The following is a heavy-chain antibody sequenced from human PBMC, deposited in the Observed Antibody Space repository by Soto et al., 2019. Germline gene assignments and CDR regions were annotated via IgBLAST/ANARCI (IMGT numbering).Heavy chain of an antibody. CDR2: IIPILGIA. V-gene: IGHV1-69*04. J-gene: IGHJ3*02. CDR3: ARDLPIEDAFDI. CDR1: GGTFSSYT. D-gene: IGHD3-16*02. Sequence: ASVKVSCKASGGTFSSYTISCVRQAPGQGLEWMGRIIPILGIANYAQEFQGRVTITADKSTSTAYMELSSLRSEDTAVYYCARDLPIEDAFDIWGQGTMVTVSS.